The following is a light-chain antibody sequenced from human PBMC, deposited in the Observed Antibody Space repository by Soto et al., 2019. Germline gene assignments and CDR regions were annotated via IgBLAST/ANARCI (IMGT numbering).Light chain of an antibody. Sequence: EIVMTQSPATLSVSPGERATLSCRASQSVSGKLAWYQQKPGQAPRLLIYGASTRATGVPARFSGSGSGTEFTLTNSRLQSEDFAVYYCQQYNKWYTFGQGTKLEIK. CDR3: QQYNKWYT. CDR2: GAS. V-gene: IGKV3-15*01. CDR1: QSVSGK. J-gene: IGKJ2*01.